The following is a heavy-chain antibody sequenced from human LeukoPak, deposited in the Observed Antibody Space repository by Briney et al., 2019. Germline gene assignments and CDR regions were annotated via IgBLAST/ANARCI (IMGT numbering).Heavy chain of an antibody. CDR1: GYTFTGYY. Sequence: GASVKVSCKTSGYTFTGYYMHWVRQAPGQGLEWMGWINPNSGGTNYAQRFQGRVTMTRDTSMSTAYMELSRLRSDDSAVYYCARYFYDSSGSSSDAFDIWGQGTMVTVSP. J-gene: IGHJ3*02. CDR2: INPNSGGT. D-gene: IGHD3-22*01. CDR3: ARYFYDSSGSSSDAFDI. V-gene: IGHV1-2*02.